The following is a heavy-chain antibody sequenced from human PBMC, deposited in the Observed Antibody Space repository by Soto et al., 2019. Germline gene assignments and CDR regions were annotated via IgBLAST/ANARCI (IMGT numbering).Heavy chain of an antibody. D-gene: IGHD2-15*01. CDR3: ARDGVVVAATTKCYYYYYMDV. CDR2: ISAYNGNT. J-gene: IGHJ6*03. V-gene: IGHV1-18*01. Sequence: ASVKVSCKASGYTFTSYGISWVRQAPGQGLEWMGWISAYNGNTNYAQKLQGRVTMTTDTSTSTAYMELRSLRSDDTAVYYCARDGVVVAATTKCYYYYYMDVWGKGTTVTVSS. CDR1: GYTFTSYG.